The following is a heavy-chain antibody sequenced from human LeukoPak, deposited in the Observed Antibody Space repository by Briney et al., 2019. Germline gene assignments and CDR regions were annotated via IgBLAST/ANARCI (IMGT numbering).Heavy chain of an antibody. D-gene: IGHD3-10*01. V-gene: IGHV1-46*01. Sequence: ASVKVSCKASGYTSTSYYMHWVRQAPGQGLEWMGIINPSGGSTSYAQKFQGRVTMTRDTSISTAYMELSRLRSDDTAVYYCARTSGSYSSFWFDPWGQGTLVTVSS. CDR1: GYTSTSYY. CDR3: ARTSGSYSSFWFDP. J-gene: IGHJ5*02. CDR2: INPSGGST.